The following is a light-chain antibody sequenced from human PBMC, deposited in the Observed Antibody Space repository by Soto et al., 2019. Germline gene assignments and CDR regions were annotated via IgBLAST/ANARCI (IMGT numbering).Light chain of an antibody. CDR3: CSYAASFLV. J-gene: IGLJ2*01. Sequence: QSVLTQPRSVSGSPGQSVAISCTGTSSDVGGYSFVSWYQQHPGKAPKLIIYDFTKRPSGVPDRFSGSKSDNTASLTISGLQTDDEADYYCCSYAASFLVLGGGTKVTVL. CDR1: SSDVGGYSF. V-gene: IGLV2-11*01. CDR2: DFT.